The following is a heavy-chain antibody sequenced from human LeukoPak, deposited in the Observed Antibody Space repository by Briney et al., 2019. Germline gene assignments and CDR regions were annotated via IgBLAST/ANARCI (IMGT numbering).Heavy chain of an antibody. J-gene: IGHJ4*02. V-gene: IGHV1-69*05. CDR2: IIPIFGTA. CDR3: ARLSGYNAFDY. CDR1: GGTFSSYA. Sequence: AASVKVSCKASGGTFSSYAISWVRQAPGQGLEWMGRIIPIFGTANYAQKFQGRVTITTDESTSTAYMELSSLRSEDTAVYYCARLSGYNAFDYWGQGTLVTVSS. D-gene: IGHD5-12*01.